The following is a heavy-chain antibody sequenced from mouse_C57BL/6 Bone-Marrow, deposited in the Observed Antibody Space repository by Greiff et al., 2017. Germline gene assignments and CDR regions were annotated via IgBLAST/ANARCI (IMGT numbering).Heavy chain of an antibody. CDR3: ALTGTYYFDY. J-gene: IGHJ2*01. D-gene: IGHD4-1*01. CDR2: IWSGGST. CDR1: GFSLTSYG. V-gene: IGHV2-2*01. Sequence: QVQLQQSGPGLVQPSQSLSITCTVSGFSLTSYGVHWVRQSPGKGLEWLGVIWSGGSTDYNAAFISRLSISKDNPKRQVFFKMNSLQADDTAIDYWALTGTYYFDYWGQGTTLTVSS.